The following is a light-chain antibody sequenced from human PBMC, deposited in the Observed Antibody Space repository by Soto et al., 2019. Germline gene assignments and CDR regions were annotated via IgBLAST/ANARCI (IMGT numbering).Light chain of an antibody. Sequence: QSALTQPASGSGSPGQSITISCTGSSSDVGGYNYVSWYQQHPGKAPKLMIYEVTNRPSGVSNRFSGSKSGNTASLTISGLQAEDDAEYYCSSYTRRSTQVFGTGTKLTVL. CDR2: EVT. V-gene: IGLV2-14*01. J-gene: IGLJ1*01. CDR1: SSDVGGYNY. CDR3: SSYTRRSTQV.